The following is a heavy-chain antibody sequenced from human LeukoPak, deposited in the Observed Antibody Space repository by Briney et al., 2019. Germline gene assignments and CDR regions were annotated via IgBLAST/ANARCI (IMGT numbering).Heavy chain of an antibody. CDR3: ARVSQYYATGSPVGDY. V-gene: IGHV1-46*01. CDR1: GYTFTTYF. Sequence: ASVKVSCKASGYTFTTYFIHWVRQAPGQGLEWMGIINPSGGSTSYAQKFQGRITMTRDTSTSTVYMELRSLRSEDTAVYYCARVSQYYATGSPVGDYWGQGTLVTVSS. D-gene: IGHD3-10*01. CDR2: INPSGGST. J-gene: IGHJ4*02.